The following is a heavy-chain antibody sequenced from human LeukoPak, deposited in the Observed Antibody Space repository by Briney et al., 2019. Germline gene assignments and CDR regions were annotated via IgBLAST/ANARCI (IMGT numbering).Heavy chain of an antibody. CDR3: ARASHYGMDV. V-gene: IGHV4-39*07. Sequence: KASETLSLTCTVSGGSISSSGYFWGWVRQPPGKGLEWIGTISYSGNTYYKASLKSRVTISADTSKNQFSLSLSSVTAADTAVYYCARASHYGMDVWGKGTTVTVSP. J-gene: IGHJ6*04. CDR1: GGSISSSGYF. D-gene: IGHD2-2*01. CDR2: ISYSGNT.